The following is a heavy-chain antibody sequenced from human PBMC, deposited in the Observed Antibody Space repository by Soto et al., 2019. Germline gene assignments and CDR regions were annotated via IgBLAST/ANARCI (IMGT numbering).Heavy chain of an antibody. Sequence: QITLKESGPTLVKPTQTLTLTCTFSGFSLSTTAEGVGWIRQPPGKALEWLTLIYWDDDERYSPSLKSRLTITKDTSKNQVVLTMTNVDPVDTATYYCAHRSCSSADCYPNPYLDHWGQGILVTVSS. J-gene: IGHJ4*02. CDR1: GFSLSTTAEG. D-gene: IGHD2-2*01. CDR3: AHRSCSSADCYPNPYLDH. CDR2: IYWDDDE. V-gene: IGHV2-5*02.